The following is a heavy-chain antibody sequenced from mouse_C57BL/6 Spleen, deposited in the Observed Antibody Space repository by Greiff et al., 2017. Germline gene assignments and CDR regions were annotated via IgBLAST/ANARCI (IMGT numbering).Heavy chain of an antibody. D-gene: IGHD2-3*01. CDR1: GYAFSSYW. Sequence: QVQLKESGAELVKPGASVKISCKASGYAFSSYWMNWVKQRPGKGLEWIGQIYPGDGDTNYNGKLKGKATLTADKSSSTAYMQLSSLTSEDSAVYFCARGVYDGFAMDYWGQGTSVTVSS. CDR2: IYPGDGDT. CDR3: ARGVYDGFAMDY. V-gene: IGHV1-80*01. J-gene: IGHJ4*01.